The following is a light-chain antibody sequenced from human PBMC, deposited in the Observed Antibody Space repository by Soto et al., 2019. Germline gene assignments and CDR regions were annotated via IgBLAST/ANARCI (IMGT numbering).Light chain of an antibody. Sequence: DIQMTQSPSSLPASVGDRVNITCRTTQRIDNYLNWYQQKPGKAPNLLIFAASSLQSGVPSRFSGSGSGTDFTLTISNLQPEDFATYYCQQSYTSPPTFGGGTKVEMK. CDR3: QQSYTSPPT. CDR1: QRIDNY. J-gene: IGKJ4*01. CDR2: AAS. V-gene: IGKV1-39*01.